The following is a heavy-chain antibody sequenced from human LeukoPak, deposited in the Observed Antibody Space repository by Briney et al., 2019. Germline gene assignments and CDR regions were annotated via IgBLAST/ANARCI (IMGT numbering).Heavy chain of an antibody. D-gene: IGHD3-10*01. CDR3: ARVEMVRGVITTYYFDY. Sequence: PSETLSLTCTVSGGSISSYYWSWIRQPPGKGLEWIGYIYYSGSTNYNPSLKSRVTISADTSKNQFSLKLSSVTAADTAVYYCARVEMVRGVITTYYFDYWGQGTLVTVSS. J-gene: IGHJ4*02. CDR1: GGSISSYY. CDR2: IYYSGST. V-gene: IGHV4-59*01.